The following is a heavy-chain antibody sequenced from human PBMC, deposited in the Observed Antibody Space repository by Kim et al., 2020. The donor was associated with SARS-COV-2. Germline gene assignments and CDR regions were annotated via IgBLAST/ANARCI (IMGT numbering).Heavy chain of an antibody. CDR2: ISWNSGSI. Sequence: GGSLRLSCAASGFTFDDYAMHWVRQAPGKGLEWVSGISWNSGSIGYADSVKGRFTISRDNAKNSLYLQMNSLRAEDTALYYCAKDIVGKDSSSWIAVAAFDYWGQGTLVTVSS. J-gene: IGHJ4*02. CDR3: AKDIVGKDSSSWIAVAAFDY. V-gene: IGHV3-9*01. D-gene: IGHD6-13*01. CDR1: GFTFDDYA.